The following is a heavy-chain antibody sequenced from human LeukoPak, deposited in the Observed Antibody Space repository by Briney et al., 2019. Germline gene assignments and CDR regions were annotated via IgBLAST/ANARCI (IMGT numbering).Heavy chain of an antibody. D-gene: IGHD3-3*01. J-gene: IGHJ3*02. V-gene: IGHV3-23*01. CDR1: GFTFSSYA. CDR3: AKGLRFLEWPRDAFDI. Sequence: GGSLRLSCAAPGFTFSSYAMSWVRQAPGKGLEWVSAISGSGGSTYYADSVKGRFTVSRDNSKNTLYLQMNSLRAEDTAVYYCAKGLRFLEWPRDAFDIWGQGTMVTVSS. CDR2: ISGSGGST.